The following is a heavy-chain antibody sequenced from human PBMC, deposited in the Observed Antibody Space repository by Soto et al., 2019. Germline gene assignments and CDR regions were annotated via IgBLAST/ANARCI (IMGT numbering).Heavy chain of an antibody. CDR3: AGIPYYDILTGYYKGGFDY. CDR2: ISSSSSYI. J-gene: IGHJ4*02. CDR1: GFTFSSYS. Sequence: GGSLRLSCAASGFTFSSYSMNWVRQAPGKGLEWVSSISSSSSYIYYADSVKGRFTISRDNAKNSLYLQMNSLRAEDTAVYYCAGIPYYDILTGYYKGGFDYWGQGTLVTVSS. D-gene: IGHD3-9*01. V-gene: IGHV3-21*01.